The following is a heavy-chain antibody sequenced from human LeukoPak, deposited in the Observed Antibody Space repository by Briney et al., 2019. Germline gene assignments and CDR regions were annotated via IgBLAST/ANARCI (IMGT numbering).Heavy chain of an antibody. Sequence: SETLSLTCTVSGGSISSYHWSWIRQPPGKGLEWIGYIYYSGSTNYNPSLKSRVTISVDTSKNQFSLKLSSVTAADTAVYYCASSEIRFLEWLLSSWGQGTLVTVSS. CDR3: ASSEIRFLEWLLSS. CDR1: GGSISSYH. J-gene: IGHJ4*02. V-gene: IGHV4-59*12. CDR2: IYYSGST. D-gene: IGHD3-3*01.